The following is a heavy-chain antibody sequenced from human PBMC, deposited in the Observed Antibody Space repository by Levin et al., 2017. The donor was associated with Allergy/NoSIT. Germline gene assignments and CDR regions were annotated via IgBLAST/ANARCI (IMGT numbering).Heavy chain of an antibody. V-gene: IGHV3-7*01. J-gene: IGHJ4*02. CDR3: ARGIK. Sequence: GESLKISCAAFGFSFSRDWMSWVRQAPGKGPEWVASIKEDGSEKYYVDSVKGRFTISRDNTKNSLYLQMGSLRVEDTAVYYGARGIKWGQGSLVTVSS. CDR2: IKEDGSEK. D-gene: IGHD3-3*02. CDR1: GFSFSRDW.